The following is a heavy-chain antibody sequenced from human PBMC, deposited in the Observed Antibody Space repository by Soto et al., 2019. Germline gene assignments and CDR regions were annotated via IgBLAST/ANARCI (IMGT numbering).Heavy chain of an antibody. J-gene: IGHJ4*02. V-gene: IGHV3-64D*06. D-gene: IGHD6-6*01. CDR1: GFTFSTYA. CDR2: ISSSGDKT. Sequence: EMQVVESGGGLVQPGGSLRLSCSASGFTFSTYAMHWVRQAPGEGLEYVSAISSSGDKTYYTDSVKGRFTIPTDNSRNTLVLQMTSLRADDTVMYYCVTKQSKTLRPDSWGQGALVTVSS. CDR3: VTKQSKTLRPDS.